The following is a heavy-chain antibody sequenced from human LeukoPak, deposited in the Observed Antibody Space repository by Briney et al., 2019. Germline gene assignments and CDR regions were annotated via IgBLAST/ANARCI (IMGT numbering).Heavy chain of an antibody. CDR2: MSRSSRTI. CDR1: GFTFSSYS. J-gene: IGHJ5*02. V-gene: IGHV3-48*02. CDR3: ARDPRDTMVLGVILLLPLNWFDP. D-gene: IGHD3-10*01. Sequence: AGSLTLTCAASGFTFSSYSMNWLGHDPPKGVVGGTYMSRSSRTIYYNASVKGRFTISIDNAKNSLYLQMNRLRDEDTAVYYCARDPRDTMVLGVILLLPLNWFDPWGQGTLVTVSS.